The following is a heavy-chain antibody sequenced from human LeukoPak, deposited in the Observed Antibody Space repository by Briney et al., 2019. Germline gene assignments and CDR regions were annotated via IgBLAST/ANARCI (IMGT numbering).Heavy chain of an antibody. CDR3: AREVYGGNGYYYYMDV. CDR2: IYTSGST. CDR1: GGSISSYY. V-gene: IGHV4-4*07. D-gene: IGHD4-23*01. J-gene: IGHJ6*03. Sequence: PSETLSLTCTVSGGSISSYYWSWIRQPAGKGLEWIGRIYTSGSTNYNPSLKSRVTMSVDTSKNQFSLKLSSVTAADTAVYYCAREVYGGNGYYYYMDVWGKGTTVTISS.